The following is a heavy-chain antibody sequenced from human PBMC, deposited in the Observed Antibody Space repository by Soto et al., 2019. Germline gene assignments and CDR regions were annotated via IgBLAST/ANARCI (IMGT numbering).Heavy chain of an antibody. CDR2: IYYSGST. CDR1: GGSISSSSYY. D-gene: IGHD3-22*01. CDR3: ARRDYYDSSGYPG. V-gene: IGHV4-39*01. J-gene: IGHJ4*02. Sequence: PSETLSLTCTVSGGSISSSSYYWGWIRQPPGKGLEWIGSIYYSGSTYHNPSLKSRVTISVDTSKNQFSLKLSSVTAADTAVYYCARRDYYDSSGYPGWGQGTLVTVSS.